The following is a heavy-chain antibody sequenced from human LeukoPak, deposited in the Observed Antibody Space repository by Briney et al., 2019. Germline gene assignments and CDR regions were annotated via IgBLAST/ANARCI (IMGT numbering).Heavy chain of an antibody. CDR2: INWNGGST. J-gene: IGHJ4*02. D-gene: IGHD2-2*01. CDR1: GFTFDDYG. Sequence: GGSLRLSCAASGFTFDDYGMSWVRQAPGKGLEWVSGINWNGGSTGYADSVKGRFTISRDNAKNSLYLQMNSLRAEDTALYYFARDSDQLYYFDYWGQGTLVTVSS. CDR3: ARDSDQLYYFDY. V-gene: IGHV3-20*04.